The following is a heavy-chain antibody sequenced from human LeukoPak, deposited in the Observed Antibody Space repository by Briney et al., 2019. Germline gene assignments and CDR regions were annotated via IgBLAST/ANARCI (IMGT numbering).Heavy chain of an antibody. J-gene: IGHJ1*01. CDR2: INHSGST. CDR1: GGSFSGYY. D-gene: IGHD5-12*01. CDR3: ARGRRYSGYKVREYFQH. Sequence: PSETLSLTCAVYGGSFSGYYWSWIRQPPGKGLEWIGEINHSGSTNYNPSLKSRVTISVDTSKNQFSLKLSSVTAADTAVYYCARGRRYSGYKVREYFQHWGQGTLVTVSS. V-gene: IGHV4-34*01.